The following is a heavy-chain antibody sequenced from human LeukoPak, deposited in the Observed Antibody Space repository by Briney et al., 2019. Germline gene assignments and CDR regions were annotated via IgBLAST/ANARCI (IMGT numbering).Heavy chain of an antibody. CDR1: GFAFSSYS. CDR2: ISSSSSTI. D-gene: IGHD3-16*02. J-gene: IGHJ4*02. V-gene: IGHV3-48*01. Sequence: GGSLRLSCAASGFAFSSYSMNWVRQAPGKGLEWVSYISSSSSTIYYADSVKGRFTISRDNAKNSLYLQMSSLRAEDTAVYYCAGGRRLRLGELSPWIDYWGQGTLVTVSS. CDR3: AGGRRLRLGELSPWIDY.